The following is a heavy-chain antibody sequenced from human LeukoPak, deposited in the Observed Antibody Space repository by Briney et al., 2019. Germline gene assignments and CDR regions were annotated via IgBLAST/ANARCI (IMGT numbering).Heavy chain of an antibody. CDR3: AKLVGATTFDY. D-gene: IGHD1-26*01. J-gene: IGHJ4*02. CDR2: IRSDGSNK. Sequence: PGGSLRLSCAASGFTFSSSGIHWVRQAPGKGLEWVAFIRSDGSNKYYGDSVKGRFTISRDNSKNTLYPQMNSLRAEDTALYYCAKLVGATTFDYWGQGTLVTVSS. CDR1: GFTFSSSG. V-gene: IGHV3-30*02.